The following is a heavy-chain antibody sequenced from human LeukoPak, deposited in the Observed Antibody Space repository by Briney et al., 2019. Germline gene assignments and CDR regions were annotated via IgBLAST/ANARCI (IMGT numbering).Heavy chain of an antibody. D-gene: IGHD3-22*01. CDR3: AKDEDYYDSSGYVNAFDI. V-gene: IGHV3-23*01. Sequence: GGSLRLSCAASKFTFSSYAMSWVRQAPGKGLEWVSTISSSGGSTFYADSVKGRFTISRDNSKNTLDLQMNSLRAEDTAVYYCAKDEDYYDSSGYVNAFDIWGQGTMVTVSS. CDR1: KFTFSSYA. CDR2: ISSSGGST. J-gene: IGHJ3*02.